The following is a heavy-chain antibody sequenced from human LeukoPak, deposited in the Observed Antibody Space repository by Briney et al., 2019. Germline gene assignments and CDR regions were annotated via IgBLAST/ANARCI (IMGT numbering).Heavy chain of an antibody. D-gene: IGHD3-22*01. V-gene: IGHV4-59*08. CDR3: ASWGYYYDSSGSFDY. CDR1: GGSISSYY. Sequence: SETLSLTCTVSGGSISSYYWSWIRQPPGKGLEWIGYIYYSGSTNYNPSLKSRVTLSVDRTKNQFSLKLSSVTAADTAVYYCASWGYYYDSSGSFDYWGQATLVTVSS. J-gene: IGHJ4*02. CDR2: IYYSGST.